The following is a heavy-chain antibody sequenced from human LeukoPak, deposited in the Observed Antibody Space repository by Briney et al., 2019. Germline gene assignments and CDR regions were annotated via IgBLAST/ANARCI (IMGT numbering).Heavy chain of an antibody. D-gene: IGHD2-15*01. J-gene: IGHJ2*01. CDR1: GFTFSSYA. V-gene: IGHV3-74*01. CDR2: INSDGSST. CDR3: ARGSDCSGGSCYSYWYFDL. Sequence: GGSLRLSCVASGFTFSSYATSWVRQAPGKGLVWVSRINSDGSSTSYADSVKGRFTISRDNAKNTLYLQMNSLRAEDTAMYYCARGSDCSGGSCYSYWYFDLWGRGTLVTVSS.